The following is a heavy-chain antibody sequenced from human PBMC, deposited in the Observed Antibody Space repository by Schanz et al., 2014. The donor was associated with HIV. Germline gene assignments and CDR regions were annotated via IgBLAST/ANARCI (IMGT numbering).Heavy chain of an antibody. V-gene: IGHV4-34*01. J-gene: IGHJ4*03. D-gene: IGHD1-1*01. Sequence: QVQLQQWGAGLLKPSETLSLTCAVYGGSFSGDYWTWLRQPPGKALEWIGEINDSGRASINPSRRGRVPMAVDTSKNQFSLKLRSVTAADTAFYYCAKDGGRRGGQRQLFAYWGHGTLVTVSS. CDR1: GGSFSGDY. CDR2: INDSGRA. CDR3: AKDGGRRGGQRQLFAY.